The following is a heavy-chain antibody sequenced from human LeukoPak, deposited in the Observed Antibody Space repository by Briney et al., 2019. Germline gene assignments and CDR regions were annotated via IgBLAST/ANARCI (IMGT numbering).Heavy chain of an antibody. CDR3: ARHSCTNGVCYTLDY. D-gene: IGHD2-8*01. CDR2: IYYSGST. Sequence: SETLSLTCTVSGDSIISSNYYWGWIRQPPGKGLEWIGNIYYSGSTYYNPSLRSRVTISVDTSKDQFSLKLSSVTAADTAVYYCARHSCTNGVCYTLDYWGQGTLVTVSS. J-gene: IGHJ4*02. V-gene: IGHV4-39*01. CDR1: GDSIISSNYY.